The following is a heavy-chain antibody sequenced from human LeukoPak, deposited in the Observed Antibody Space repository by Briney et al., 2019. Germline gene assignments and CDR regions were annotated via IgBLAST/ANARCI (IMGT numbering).Heavy chain of an antibody. CDR2: INHTGST. CDR3: ARVGYPTQRRVLSTVTIPTAGAFDI. D-gene: IGHD4-17*01. Sequence: SERLSFTCAVSGGSISSYYWSSIRQPPGKGLEWIGEINHTGSTKYNPSLKSRVSISVDTSKNQFSLRLTSVTAADTAVYHCARVGYPTQRRVLSTVTIPTAGAFDIWGQGTLVTVSS. V-gene: IGHV4-34*01. CDR1: GGSISSYY. J-gene: IGHJ3*02.